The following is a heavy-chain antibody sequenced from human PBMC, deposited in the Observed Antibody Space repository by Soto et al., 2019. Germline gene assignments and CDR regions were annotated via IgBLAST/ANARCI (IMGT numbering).Heavy chain of an antibody. CDR1: GFTFSSYA. D-gene: IGHD3-22*01. CDR2: ISGSGGST. Sequence: GGSLRLSCAASGFTFSSYAMSWVRQAPGKGLEWVSTISGSGGSTYYADSVKGRFTISRDNSKNTLYLQMNSLRAEDTAVYYCAGYSSGYYWASARFDYWGQGTLVTVSS. V-gene: IGHV3-23*01. CDR3: AGYSSGYYWASARFDY. J-gene: IGHJ4*02.